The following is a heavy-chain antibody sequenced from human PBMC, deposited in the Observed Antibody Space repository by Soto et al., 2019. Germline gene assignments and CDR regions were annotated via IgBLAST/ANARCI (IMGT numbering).Heavy chain of an antibody. V-gene: IGHV3-30*18. CDR1: GFTFSSYG. Sequence: GGSLRLSCAASGFTFSSYGMHWVRQAPGKGLEWVAVISYDGSNKYYADSVKGRFTISRDNSKNTLYLQMNSLRAEDTAVYCCAKDRPELELNYYGMDVWGQGTTVTVSS. D-gene: IGHD1-7*01. CDR3: AKDRPELELNYYGMDV. J-gene: IGHJ6*02. CDR2: ISYDGSNK.